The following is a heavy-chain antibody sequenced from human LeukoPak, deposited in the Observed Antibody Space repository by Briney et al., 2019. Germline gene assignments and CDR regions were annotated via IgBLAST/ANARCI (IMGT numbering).Heavy chain of an antibody. CDR1: GGTFSSYA. V-gene: IGHV1-69*05. CDR2: IIPIFGTA. CDR3: ARGSLNYDFWSGYYIFDY. D-gene: IGHD3-3*01. J-gene: IGHJ4*02. Sequence: SVKVSCKASGGTFSSYAISWVRQAPGQGLEWMGGIIPIFGTANYAQKFQGRVTMTRNTSISTAYMELSSLRSEDTAVYYCARGSLNYDFWSGYYIFDYWGQGTLVTVSS.